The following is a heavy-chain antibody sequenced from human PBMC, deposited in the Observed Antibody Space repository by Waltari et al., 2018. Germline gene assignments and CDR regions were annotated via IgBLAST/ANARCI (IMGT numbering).Heavy chain of an antibody. Sequence: GSSVKVSCKASGGTFSSYAISWVRQAPGQGLEWMGGIIPIFGTANYAQKFQGRVTITADESTSTAYMELSSLRSEDTAVYYCASPDYSNYQNYYYYYMDVWGKGTTVTVSS. D-gene: IGHD4-4*01. J-gene: IGHJ6*03. CDR3: ASPDYSNYQNYYYYYMDV. CDR2: IIPIFGTA. CDR1: GGTFSSYA. V-gene: IGHV1-69*01.